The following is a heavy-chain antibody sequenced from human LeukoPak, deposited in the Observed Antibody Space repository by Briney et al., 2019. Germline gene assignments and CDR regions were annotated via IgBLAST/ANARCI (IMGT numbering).Heavy chain of an antibody. J-gene: IGHJ4*02. CDR1: GFTFSKYA. V-gene: IGHV3-23*01. Sequence: GGSLRLSCAASGFTFSKYAMTWVRQAPGKGLEWVSGVSVSGGSTNYADSVKGRFTISRDNSKNTLYLQMNSLRAEDTAVYYCAKSNYFDSGGYYFFDYWGQGTLVTVSS. CDR3: AKSNYFDSGGYYFFDY. CDR2: VSVSGGST. D-gene: IGHD3-22*01.